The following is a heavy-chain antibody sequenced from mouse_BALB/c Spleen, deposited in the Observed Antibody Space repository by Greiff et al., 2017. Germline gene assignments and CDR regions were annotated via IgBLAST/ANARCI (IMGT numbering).Heavy chain of an antibody. CDR2: IWGDGST. CDR1: GFSLTGYG. J-gene: IGHJ1*01. CDR3: AGGITTVVATSYWYFDV. Sequence: QVQLQQSGPGLVAPSQSLSITCTVSGFSLTGYGVNWVRQPPGKGLEWLGMIWGDGSTDYNSALKSRLSISKDNSKSQVFLKMNSLQTDDTARYYCAGGITTVVATSYWYFDVWGAGTTVTVSS. V-gene: IGHV2-6-7*01. D-gene: IGHD1-1*01.